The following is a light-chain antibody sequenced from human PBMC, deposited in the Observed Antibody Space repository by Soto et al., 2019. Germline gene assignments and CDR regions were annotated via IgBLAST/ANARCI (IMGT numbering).Light chain of an antibody. CDR1: QSVSSY. J-gene: IGKJ5*01. V-gene: IGKV3-11*01. Sequence: EIVLTQSPATLSLSPGERATLSCRASQSVSSYLAWYQQKPGQSPRLLIYDASNRATGIPARFCGSGSGTDFNLTISSLEPEDFAVYYCQQRSNWPPTVGQGTRREIK. CDR2: DAS. CDR3: QQRSNWPPT.